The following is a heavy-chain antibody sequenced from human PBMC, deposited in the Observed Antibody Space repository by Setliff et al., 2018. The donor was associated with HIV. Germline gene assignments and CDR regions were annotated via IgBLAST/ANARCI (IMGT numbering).Heavy chain of an antibody. V-gene: IGHV1-24*01. D-gene: IGHD3-22*01. J-gene: IGHJ1*01. Sequence: ASVKVSCKVSGYTLTELSIHWVRQAPGKGLEWMGGFDPEDGEAIYAQKLQGRVTMTEDTSTDTAYMELSSLTSEDTAMYYCATIREYYEDSSGQEYLQHWGHGTLVTVSS. CDR1: GYTLTELS. CDR3: ATIREYYEDSSGQEYLQH. CDR2: FDPEDGEA.